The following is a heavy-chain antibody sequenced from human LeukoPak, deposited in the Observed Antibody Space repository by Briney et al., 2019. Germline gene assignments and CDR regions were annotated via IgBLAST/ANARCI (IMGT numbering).Heavy chain of an antibody. J-gene: IGHJ4*02. Sequence: GGSLRLSCAASGFTFSSYGMHWVRQAPGKGLEWVAFIRYDVSNKYYADSVKGGFTISRDNSKNTLYLQMNSLRAEDTAAYYCAKDFTGIAVAENNWGQGTLVTVSS. V-gene: IGHV3-30*02. CDR3: AKDFTGIAVAENN. D-gene: IGHD6-19*01. CDR1: GFTFSSYG. CDR2: IRYDVSNK.